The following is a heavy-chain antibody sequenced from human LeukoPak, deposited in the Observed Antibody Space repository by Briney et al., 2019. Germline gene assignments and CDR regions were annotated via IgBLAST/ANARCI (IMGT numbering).Heavy chain of an antibody. V-gene: IGHV1-69*05. CDR1: GDTFSSYA. CDR2: IIPIFGTA. D-gene: IGHD3-10*01. Sequence: SVKVSCKASGDTFSSYAISWVRQAPGQGLEWMGRIIPIFGTANYAQKFQGRVTITTDESTSTAYMELSSLRSEDTAVYYCARDRTYYYGSGLPQGAFDIWGQGTMVTVSS. J-gene: IGHJ3*02. CDR3: ARDRTYYYGSGLPQGAFDI.